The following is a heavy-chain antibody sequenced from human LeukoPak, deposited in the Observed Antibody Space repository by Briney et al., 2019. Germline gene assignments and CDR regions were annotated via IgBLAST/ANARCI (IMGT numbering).Heavy chain of an antibody. J-gene: IGHJ5*02. Sequence: PGGSLRLSCAASGFTFSSYEMNWVRQAPGKALEWISYISISTNTIYYRDSVKGRFTISRDNAKNSLYLQMNSLRVEDTAVYYCARRTGGWFDPWGQGTLVTVSS. CDR2: ISISTNTI. D-gene: IGHD1-14*01. CDR1: GFTFSSYE. V-gene: IGHV3-48*03. CDR3: ARRTGGWFDP.